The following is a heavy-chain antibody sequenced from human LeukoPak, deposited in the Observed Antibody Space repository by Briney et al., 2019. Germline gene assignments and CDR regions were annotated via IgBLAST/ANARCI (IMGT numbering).Heavy chain of an antibody. V-gene: IGHV3-48*03. CDR1: GFTFSGYE. D-gene: IGHD3-3*01. J-gene: IGHJ4*02. Sequence: AGGSLRLSCAASGFTFSGYEVNWVRQAPGKGLEWVSYISRSGTIISYADSVRGRLTISRDNAKSSLYLQMNSLRAEDTAVYYCARERDDYYFDYWGQGTLVTVSS. CDR3: ARERDDYYFDY. CDR2: ISRSGTII.